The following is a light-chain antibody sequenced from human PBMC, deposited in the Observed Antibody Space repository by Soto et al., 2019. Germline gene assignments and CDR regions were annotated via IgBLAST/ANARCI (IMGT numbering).Light chain of an antibody. CDR3: MQALQTPWT. J-gene: IGKJ1*01. CDR2: LGS. V-gene: IGKV2-28*01. CDR1: QTISSW. Sequence: MTQSPSTLSASVGDRVTITCRASQTISSWLAWYQQKPGQSPQLLIYLGSNRASGVPDRFSGSGSGTDFTLKISRVEAEDVGVYYCMQALQTPWTFGQGTKVDI.